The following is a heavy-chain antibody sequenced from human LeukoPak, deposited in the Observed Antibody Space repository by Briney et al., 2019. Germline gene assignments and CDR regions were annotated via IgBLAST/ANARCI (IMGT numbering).Heavy chain of an antibody. Sequence: ASVKVSCKASGGTFSSYAISWVRQAPGQGLEWMGGIIPIFGTANYAQKFQGRVTMTRNTSISTAYMELSSLRSEDTAVYYCARSPDCSSTSCADYWGQGTLVTVSS. CDR3: ARSPDCSSTSCADY. CDR1: GGTFSSYA. D-gene: IGHD2-2*01. J-gene: IGHJ4*02. V-gene: IGHV1-69*05. CDR2: IIPIFGTA.